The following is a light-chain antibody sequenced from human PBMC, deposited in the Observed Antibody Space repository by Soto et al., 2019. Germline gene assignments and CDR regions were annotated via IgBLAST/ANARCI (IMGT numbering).Light chain of an antibody. J-gene: IGKJ1*01. CDR1: QSISSW. CDR2: DAS. CDR3: QQYNSYSWT. V-gene: IGKV1-5*01. Sequence: DIQMTQSPSTLSASVGDRVTITCRASQSISSWLAWYQQKPGKAPKLLIYDASSLESGVPSRFSGSVSGTEFPLTISSLQPDDFATYYCQQYNSYSWTFGQGTKVEI.